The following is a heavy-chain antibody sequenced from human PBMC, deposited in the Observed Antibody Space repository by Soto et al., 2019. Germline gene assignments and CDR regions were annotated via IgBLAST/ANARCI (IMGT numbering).Heavy chain of an antibody. CDR1: GGSFSGYY. D-gene: IGHD1-26*01. CDR3: ASGVEVLSNYFDY. CDR2: INHSGST. Sequence: SETLSLTCAVYGGSFSGYYWSWIRQPPGKGLEWIGEINHSGSTNYNPSLKSRVTISVDTSKNQFSLKLSSVTAADTAVYYCASGVEVLSNYFDYWGQGTLVTVSS. V-gene: IGHV4-34*01. J-gene: IGHJ4*02.